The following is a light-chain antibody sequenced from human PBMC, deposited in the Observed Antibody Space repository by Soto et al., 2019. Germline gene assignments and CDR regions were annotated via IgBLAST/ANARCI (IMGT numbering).Light chain of an antibody. V-gene: IGKV1-5*01. J-gene: IGKJ1*01. CDR1: QSITIW. CDR2: DAS. CDR3: QHYNSYSWT. Sequence: DIQMTQSPSTLSASVGDRVTITCRASQSITIWLAWYQQKPGKAPKLLIFDASSLESGVPSRFSGSGSGPEFTLTISSLQPDDFATYSCQHYNSYSWTFGQGTKVEIK.